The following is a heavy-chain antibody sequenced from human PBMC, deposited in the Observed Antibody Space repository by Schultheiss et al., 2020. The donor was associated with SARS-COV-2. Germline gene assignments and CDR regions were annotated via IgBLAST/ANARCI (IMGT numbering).Heavy chain of an antibody. Sequence: SVKVSCKASGGTFSSFAISWVRQAPGQGLEWMGGIIPIFGTANYAQEFQGRVTITADESTSTAYMELRILRSEDTAVYYCARDRDIAAAATPFDPWGQGTLVTVSS. D-gene: IGHD6-13*01. CDR3: ARDRDIAAAATPFDP. CDR2: IIPIFGTA. J-gene: IGHJ5*02. V-gene: IGHV1-69*13. CDR1: GGTFSSFA.